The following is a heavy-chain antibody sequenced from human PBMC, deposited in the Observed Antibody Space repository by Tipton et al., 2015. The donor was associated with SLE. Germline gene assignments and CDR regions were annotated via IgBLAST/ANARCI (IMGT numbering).Heavy chain of an antibody. J-gene: IGHJ4*02. CDR1: GDTIDGNTYF. CDR2: ISYSGAT. D-gene: IGHD7-27*01. V-gene: IGHV4-39*07. CDR3: ARLTPWGYDY. Sequence: TLSLTCTVSGDTIDGNTYFWDWIRQPPRKGLMLIGSISYSGATSYNPSLKSRVTISVDTSKNHFSLSLISVTAADTAVYYCARLTPWGYDYWGPGMLVTVSS.